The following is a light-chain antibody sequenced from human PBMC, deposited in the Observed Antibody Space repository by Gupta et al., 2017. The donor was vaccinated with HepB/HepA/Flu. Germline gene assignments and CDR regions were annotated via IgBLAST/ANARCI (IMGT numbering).Light chain of an antibody. CDR3: QQYGSSPLT. CDR2: GAS. Sequence: DIVLPPSPGTLSLSPGERATLSCRASQSVSSNSLAWYQHKPGQAPRLLIYGASSRATGIPDRFSGSGSGTDFTLTISRLEPEDFAVYYCQQYGSSPLTFGGGTKVEIK. J-gene: IGKJ4*01. V-gene: IGKV3-20*01. CDR1: QSVSSNS.